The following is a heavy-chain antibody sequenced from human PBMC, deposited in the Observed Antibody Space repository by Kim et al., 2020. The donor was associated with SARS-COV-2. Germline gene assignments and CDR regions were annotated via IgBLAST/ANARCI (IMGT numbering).Heavy chain of an antibody. Sequence: GGSLRLSCAASGFTFSDYYMSWIRQAPGKGLEWVSYISSSGSTIYYADSVKGRFTISRDNAKNSLYLQMNSLRAEDTAVYYCARVCPDRWLQLGEKYFDLWGRGTLVTVSS. J-gene: IGHJ2*01. D-gene: IGHD4-4*01. V-gene: IGHV3-11*01. CDR3: ARVCPDRWLQLGEKYFDL. CDR2: ISSSGSTI. CDR1: GFTFSDYY.